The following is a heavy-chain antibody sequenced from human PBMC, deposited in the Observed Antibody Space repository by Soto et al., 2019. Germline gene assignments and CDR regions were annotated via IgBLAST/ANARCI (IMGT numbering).Heavy chain of an antibody. CDR1: GLTFSSYS. D-gene: IGHD2-15*01. J-gene: IGHJ3*02. CDR3: ARDHGLSSYAFDI. Sequence: GGSLRLSCAASGLTFSSYSMNWVRQAPGKGLEWVSSISSSSSYIYYADSVKGRFTISRDNAKNSLYLQMNSLRAEDTAVYYCARDHGLSSYAFDIWGQGTMVTVSS. V-gene: IGHV3-21*01. CDR2: ISSSSSYI.